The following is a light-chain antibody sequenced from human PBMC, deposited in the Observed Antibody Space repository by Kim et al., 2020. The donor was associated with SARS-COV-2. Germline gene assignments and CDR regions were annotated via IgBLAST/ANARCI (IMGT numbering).Light chain of an antibody. V-gene: IGLV2-14*04. Sequence: TSCTGTSSDVGGYTYVSWYQQHPGKAPKLMIYDVTKRPSGVSNRFSGSKSGNTASLTISGLQAEDEADYYCTSYTSSSTWVFGGGTQLTVL. CDR3: TSYTSSSTWV. J-gene: IGLJ3*02. CDR2: DVT. CDR1: SSDVGGYTY.